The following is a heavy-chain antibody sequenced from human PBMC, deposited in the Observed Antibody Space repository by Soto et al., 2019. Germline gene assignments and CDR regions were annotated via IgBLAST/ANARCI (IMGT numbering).Heavy chain of an antibody. D-gene: IGHD2-15*01. V-gene: IGHV4-38-2*02. J-gene: IGHJ5*02. Sequence: PSETLSLTCTVSGYSISSGYHWAWIRQPPGKGLDWLGSVHYSGNTYYNPSLKSRLTISVDKSKNQFSLNLSSVTAADTAVYYCARQDRVVAEGRWFDPWGQGTLVTVYS. CDR1: GYSISSGYH. CDR2: VHYSGNT. CDR3: ARQDRVVAEGRWFDP.